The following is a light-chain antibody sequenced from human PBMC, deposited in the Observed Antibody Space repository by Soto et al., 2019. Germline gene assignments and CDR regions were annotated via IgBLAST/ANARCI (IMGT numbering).Light chain of an antibody. J-gene: IGLJ7*01. CDR1: SSDVGAYNY. CDR2: DVS. V-gene: IGLV2-8*01. Sequence: QSALTQPPSASGSPGQSVTISCTGNSSDVGAYNYVSWFQQHPGKAPKFVIFDVSERPSGVPDRFSGSKSGNTAYLTVSGLQAEDEADYYCCSHAGSNTLFGGGTQLTVL. CDR3: CSHAGSNTL.